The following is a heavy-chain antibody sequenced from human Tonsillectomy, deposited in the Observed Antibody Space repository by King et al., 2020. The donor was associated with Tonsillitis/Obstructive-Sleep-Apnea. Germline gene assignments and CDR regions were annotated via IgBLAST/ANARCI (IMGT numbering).Heavy chain of an antibody. D-gene: IGHD2-15*01. CDR3: TTDAEDYYYYYMDV. Sequence: VQLVQSGGGLVKPGGSLRLSCAASGFTFSNAWMSWVRQAPGKGLEWVGRMKSKTDGGTTDYAAPVKGRFTISIDDSKNTLYLQMNSLKTEDTAVYYCTTDAEDYYYYYMDVWGKGTTVTVSS. V-gene: IGHV3-15*01. CDR2: MKSKTDGGTT. J-gene: IGHJ6*03. CDR1: GFTFSNAW.